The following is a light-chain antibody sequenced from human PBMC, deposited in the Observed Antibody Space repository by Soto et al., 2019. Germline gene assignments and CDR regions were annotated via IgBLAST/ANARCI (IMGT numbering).Light chain of an antibody. Sequence: ETVLTQSPTTLSLSPGEGATLSCRASQSLRDNLAWYQHKPGQAPRLLIHGASTRATGVPDRFGGSGSRTEFNLTISSVQSEDFAIYYCQQYENWPRTFGQGT. J-gene: IGKJ1*01. CDR3: QQYENWPRT. CDR2: GAS. V-gene: IGKV3-15*01. CDR1: QSLRDN.